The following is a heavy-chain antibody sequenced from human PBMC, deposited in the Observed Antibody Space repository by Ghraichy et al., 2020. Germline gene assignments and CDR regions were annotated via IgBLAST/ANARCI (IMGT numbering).Heavy chain of an antibody. D-gene: IGHD6-13*01. V-gene: IGHV3-72*01. CDR1: GFTFSDHY. Sequence: GGSLRLSCAASGFTFSDHYMDWVRQAPGKGLEWVGRTRNKANSYTTEYAASVKGRFTISRDDSKNSLYLQMNSLKTEDTAVYYCARGDSSSWPGGGSYYYYYGMDVWGQGTTVTVSS. CDR2: TRNKANSYTT. CDR3: ARGDSSSWPGGGSYYYYYGMDV. J-gene: IGHJ6*02.